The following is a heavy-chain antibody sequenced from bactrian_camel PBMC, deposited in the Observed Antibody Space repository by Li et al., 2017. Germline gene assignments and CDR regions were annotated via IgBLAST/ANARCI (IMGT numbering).Heavy chain of an antibody. CDR2: ISGSSRT. V-gene: IGHV3-2*01. Sequence: LVESGGGLVQPGESLRLSCAASGFIFRDHYMNWVRQAPGKGLEWVSSISGSSRTYYSNSVKGRFTASRDNAERTLYLQMNSLKPEDTAMYYCAASLSASCEHLRAADFHYWGQGTQVTVS. J-gene: IGHJ4*01. CDR1: GFIFRDHY. D-gene: IGHD2*01. CDR3: AASLSASCEHLRAADFHY.